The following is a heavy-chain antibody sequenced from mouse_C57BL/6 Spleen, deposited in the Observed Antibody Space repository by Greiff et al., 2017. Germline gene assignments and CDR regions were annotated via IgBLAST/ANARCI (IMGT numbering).Heavy chain of an antibody. CDR2: IWGDGST. CDR3: AKHEDRQLRSYWYFDV. Sequence: VKLVESGPGLVAPSQSLSITCTVSGFSLTSYGVSWVRQPPGKGLEWLGVIWGDGSTNYHSALISRLSISKDNSKSQVFLKLNSLQTDDTATYYCAKHEDRQLRSYWYFDVWGTGTTVTVSS. CDR1: GFSLTSYG. D-gene: IGHD3-2*02. J-gene: IGHJ1*03. V-gene: IGHV2-3*01.